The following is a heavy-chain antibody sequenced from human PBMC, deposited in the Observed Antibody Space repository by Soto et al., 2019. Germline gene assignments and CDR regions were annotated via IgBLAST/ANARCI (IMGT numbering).Heavy chain of an antibody. CDR2: INYNRRT. CDR3: ARHSKGLLCFGGATPWSDP. Sequence: VTLYVICTGSVSSISSSSYDLGWIRQPPGKGLVCIGIINYNRRTYYDPSLQSRVTISVDTSKNQFSQKLSSVTAADTAVYYCARHSKGLLCFGGATPWSDPCVQGTLVTVSP. D-gene: IGHD3-10*01. J-gene: IGHJ5*02. CDR1: VSSISSSSYD. V-gene: IGHV4-39*01.